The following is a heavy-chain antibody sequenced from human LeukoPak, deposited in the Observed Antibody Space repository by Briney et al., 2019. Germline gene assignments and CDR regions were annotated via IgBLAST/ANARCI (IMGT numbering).Heavy chain of an antibody. J-gene: IGHJ4*02. CDR2: IIPILGIA. CDR3: AREPVVVVAAPDY. D-gene: IGHD2-15*01. CDR1: GGTLSSYA. Sequence: GASVKVSCKASGGTLSSYAISWVRQALGQGLEWMGRIIPILGIANYAQKFQGRVTITADKSTSTAYMELSSLRSEDTAVYYCAREPVVVVAAPDYWGQGTLVTVSS. V-gene: IGHV1-69*04.